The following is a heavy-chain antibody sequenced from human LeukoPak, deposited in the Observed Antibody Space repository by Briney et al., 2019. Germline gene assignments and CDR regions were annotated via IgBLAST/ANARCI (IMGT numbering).Heavy chain of an antibody. CDR3: GRNLGSGSDH. J-gene: IGHJ4*02. V-gene: IGHV4-59*11. D-gene: IGHD3-10*01. CDR2: THYTGET. CDR1: GDSISGPY. Sequence: SETLSLTCNVSGDSISGPYWNWIRQSPGKGLEWIGYTHYTGETNYNPSLKSRLTMSVDTSNNQVYLRLSSVTAADTAVYYCGRNLGSGSDHWGQGTLVTVSS.